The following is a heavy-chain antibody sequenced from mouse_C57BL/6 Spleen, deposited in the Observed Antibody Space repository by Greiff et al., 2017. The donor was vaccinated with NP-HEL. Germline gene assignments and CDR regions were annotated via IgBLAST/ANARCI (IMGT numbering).Heavy chain of an antibody. Sequence: EVKLMESGGGLVKPGGSLTLSCAASGFTFSSYAMSWVRQTPEKRLEWVATISDGGSYTYYPDNVKGRFTISRDNAKNNLYLQMSHLKSEDTAMYYCARDYGSSSFAYWGQGTLVTVSA. D-gene: IGHD1-1*01. CDR3: ARDYGSSSFAY. V-gene: IGHV5-4*01. CDR2: ISDGGSYT. CDR1: GFTFSSYA. J-gene: IGHJ3*01.